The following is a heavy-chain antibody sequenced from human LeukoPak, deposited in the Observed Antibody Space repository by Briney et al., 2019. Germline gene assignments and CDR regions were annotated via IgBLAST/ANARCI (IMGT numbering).Heavy chain of an antibody. Sequence: GGSLRLPCAASGFTFSSYAMSWVRQAPGKGLEWVSAISGSGGSTYYADSVKGRFTISRDNSKNTLYLQMNSLRAEDTAVYYCAKLGYCSGGSCYSFDYWGQGTLVTVSS. D-gene: IGHD2-15*01. CDR1: GFTFSSYA. CDR2: ISGSGGST. V-gene: IGHV3-23*01. J-gene: IGHJ4*02. CDR3: AKLGYCSGGSCYSFDY.